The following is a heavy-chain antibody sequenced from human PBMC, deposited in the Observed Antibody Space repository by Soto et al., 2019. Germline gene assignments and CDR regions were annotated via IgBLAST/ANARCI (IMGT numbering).Heavy chain of an antibody. CDR3: ARTLRTIFGVVILYGMDV. CDR2: IYYSGST. V-gene: IGHV4-39*01. CDR1: GGSISSSSYY. J-gene: IGHJ6*02. D-gene: IGHD3-3*01. Sequence: PSETLSLTCTVSGGSISSSSYYWGWIRQPPGKGLEWIGSIYYSGSTYYNPSLKSRVTISVDTSKNQFSLKLSSVTAADTAVYYCARTLRTIFGVVILYGMDVWGQGTTVTV.